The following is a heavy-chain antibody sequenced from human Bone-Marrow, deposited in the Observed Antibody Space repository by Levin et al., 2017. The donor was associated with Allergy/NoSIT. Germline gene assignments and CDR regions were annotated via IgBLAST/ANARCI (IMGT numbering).Heavy chain of an antibody. J-gene: IGHJ4*02. CDR2: ISYDGSQQ. CDR3: ARDPVTGDPTKFDY. D-gene: IGHD1-20*01. CDR1: GFTFSLYG. Sequence: GESLKISCAASGFTFSLYGMHWVRQAPGTGLEGVAFISYDGSQQNYADSVKGRFIISRDNPKNTVRLQMNTLRVEDTGVYYCARDPVTGDPTKFDYWGQGALVTVSS. V-gene: IGHV3-33*01.